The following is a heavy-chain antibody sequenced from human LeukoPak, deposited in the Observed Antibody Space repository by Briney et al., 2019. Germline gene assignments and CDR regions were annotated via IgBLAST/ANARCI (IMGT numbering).Heavy chain of an antibody. J-gene: IGHJ6*03. CDR1: GYTFTGYY. D-gene: IGHD6-13*01. V-gene: IGHV1-2*02. CDR3: ARGIAAAGTNMDV. Sequence: AASVKVSCKASGYTFTGYYMHWVRQAPGQGLEWMGWINPNSGGTNYAQKFQGRVTMTRDTSISTAYMELSRLRSDDTAVYYCARGIAAAGTNMDVWGKGTTVTVSS. CDR2: INPNSGGT.